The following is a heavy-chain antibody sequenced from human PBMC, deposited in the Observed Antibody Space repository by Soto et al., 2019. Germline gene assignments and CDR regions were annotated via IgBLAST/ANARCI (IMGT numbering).Heavy chain of an antibody. Sequence: PGGSXRLSCAASGFDFSSNSIRLVRQAPGKGLEWVSSITASSSSTDYADSVKGRFTISRDNSKNTLYLQMNSLTAEDTATYYCAKRGKIYGVGLEVWGQGTTVTVSS. J-gene: IGHJ6*02. CDR1: GFDFSSNS. D-gene: IGHD3-3*01. V-gene: IGHV3-23*01. CDR3: AKRGKIYGVGLEV. CDR2: ITASSSST.